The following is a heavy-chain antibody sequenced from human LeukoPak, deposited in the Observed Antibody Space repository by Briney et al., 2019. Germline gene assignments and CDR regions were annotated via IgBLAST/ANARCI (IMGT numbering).Heavy chain of an antibody. D-gene: IGHD6-13*01. CDR2: INPTGGST. J-gene: IGHJ4*02. CDR1: GYTFTSYY. CDR3: ARTLPSSSWYGRLGYYFDY. Sequence: GASVKVSCKASGYTFTSYYMHWVRQAPGEGLEWMGIINPTGGSTSYAQKFQGRVTMTRDMSTSTVYMELSSLRSEDTAVYYCARTLPSSSWYGRLGYYFDYWGQGTLVTVSS. V-gene: IGHV1-46*01.